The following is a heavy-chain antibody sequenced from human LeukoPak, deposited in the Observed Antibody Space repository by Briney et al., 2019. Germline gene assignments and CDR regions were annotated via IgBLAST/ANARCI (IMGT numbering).Heavy chain of an antibody. Sequence: GRSLRLSCAASGFTFDDYAMHWVRQAPGKGLEWVSGISWNSGSIGYADSVKGRFTISRDDAKNMLFLQMNSLRGEDTAVYHCVRGGPSTWFWGQGTLVTVSS. CDR3: VRGGPSTWF. CDR2: ISWNSGSI. D-gene: IGHD3-22*01. CDR1: GFTFDDYA. V-gene: IGHV3-9*01. J-gene: IGHJ4*02.